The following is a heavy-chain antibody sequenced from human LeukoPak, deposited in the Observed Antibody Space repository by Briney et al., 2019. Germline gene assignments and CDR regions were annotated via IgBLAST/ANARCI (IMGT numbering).Heavy chain of an antibody. CDR3: ARGGWMAAARLPWFDP. Sequence: SETLSLTCAVYGDSFSGYYWSWLRQPPGKGLEWLGEINHSGSTNYNPSLKSRVTISVDTSKNQFSLKLSSVTAADTAVYYCARGGWMAAARLPWFDPWGQGTLVTVSS. CDR1: GDSFSGYY. V-gene: IGHV4-34*01. CDR2: INHSGST. J-gene: IGHJ5*02. D-gene: IGHD6-13*01.